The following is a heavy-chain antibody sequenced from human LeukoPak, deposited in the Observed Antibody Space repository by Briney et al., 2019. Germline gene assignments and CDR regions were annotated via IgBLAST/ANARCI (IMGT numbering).Heavy chain of an antibody. CDR2: MNPNSGNT. J-gene: IGHJ6*03. CDR3: ARPNSVLRFLEWPKGGYYYYYMDV. CDR1: GYTFTSYD. D-gene: IGHD3-3*01. V-gene: IGHV1-8*01. Sequence: GASVKVSCKASGYTFTSYDINWVRQATGQGLEWMGWMNPNSGNTGYAQKFQGRVTMTRNTSISTAYMELSSLRSEDTAVYYCARPNSVLRFLEWPKGGYYYYYMDVWGKGTTVTVS.